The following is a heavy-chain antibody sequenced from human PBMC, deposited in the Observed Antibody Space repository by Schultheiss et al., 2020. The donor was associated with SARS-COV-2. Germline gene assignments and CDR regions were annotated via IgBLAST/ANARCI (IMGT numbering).Heavy chain of an antibody. CDR1: GGSFSGYY. V-gene: IGHV4-34*01. CDR2: INHSGST. CDR3: ASLPIAAAGTVGY. J-gene: IGHJ4*02. D-gene: IGHD6-13*01. Sequence: SETLSLTCAVYGGSFSGYYWSWIRQPPGKGLEWIGEINHSGSTNYNPSLKSRVTISVDTSKNQFSRKLSSVTAADTAVYYCASLPIAAAGTVGYWGQGTLVTVSS.